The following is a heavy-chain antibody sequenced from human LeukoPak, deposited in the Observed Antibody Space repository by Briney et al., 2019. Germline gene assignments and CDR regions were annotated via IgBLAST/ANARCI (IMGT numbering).Heavy chain of an antibody. CDR1: GYTFTSYD. CDR2: MNPNSGNT. CDR3: ARVTHYYDSGGYRNFDY. Sequence: ASVKVSCKASGYTFTSYDINWVRQATGQGLEWMGWMNPNSGNTGYAQKFQGRVTMTRNTSISTAYMELSSLRSEDTAVYYCARVTHYYDSGGYRNFDYWGQGALVTVSS. J-gene: IGHJ4*02. D-gene: IGHD3-22*01. V-gene: IGHV1-8*01.